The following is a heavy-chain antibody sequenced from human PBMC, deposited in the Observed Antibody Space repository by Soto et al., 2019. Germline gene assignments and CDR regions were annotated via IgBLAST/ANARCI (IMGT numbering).Heavy chain of an antibody. CDR2: IYYSGTT. J-gene: IGHJ5*02. D-gene: IGHD2-2*01. Sequence: PSETLSLTCTVSGFSISSGGYYWSWIRQHPGKGLEWIGYIYYSGTTYYNPSLKSRLTISVDTSKNQFSLRLSSVTAADTAVCYCARDNRYCSSTSCPFYWFEPWGQGTLVTVSS. CDR1: GFSISSGGYY. CDR3: ARDNRYCSSTSCPFYWFEP. V-gene: IGHV4-31*03.